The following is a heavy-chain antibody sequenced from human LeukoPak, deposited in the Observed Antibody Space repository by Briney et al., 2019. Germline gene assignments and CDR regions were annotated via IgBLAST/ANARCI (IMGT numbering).Heavy chain of an antibody. J-gene: IGHJ4*02. D-gene: IGHD3-9*01. CDR3: TRDFDWFRNQYDH. CDR2: ISSSSNYV. V-gene: IGHV3-21*01. Sequence: PGGSLRLSCAASGFTFSDYAMNWVRQAPGKGLEWVSSISSSSNYVYYAASVQGRFTISRDNTKNSLYLQMNSLRAEDTAVYYCTRDFDWFRNQYDHWGQGTLVTVSS. CDR1: GFTFSDYA.